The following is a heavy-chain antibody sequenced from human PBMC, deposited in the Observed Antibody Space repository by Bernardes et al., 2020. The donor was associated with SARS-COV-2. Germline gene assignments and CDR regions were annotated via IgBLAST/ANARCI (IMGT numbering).Heavy chain of an antibody. D-gene: IGHD5-18*01. Sequence: ASVKVSCKASGYTFTGNHLHWMRQAPGQGPESLGWISPDSGETNYAQKFQGRVTMTSDTSISTGFMELSSLRFDDAAVYYCARELGIQAFDIWGQGTVVTVSS. CDR2: ISPDSGET. J-gene: IGHJ3*02. V-gene: IGHV1-2*02. CDR1: GYTFTGNH. CDR3: ARELGIQAFDI.